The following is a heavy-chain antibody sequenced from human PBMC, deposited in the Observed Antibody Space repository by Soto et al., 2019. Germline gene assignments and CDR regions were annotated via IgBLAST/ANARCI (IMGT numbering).Heavy chain of an antibody. V-gene: IGHV5-51*01. Sequence: GESLKISCKGSGYSFTSYWIGWVRQMPGKGLEWMGIIYPGDSDTRYSPSFQGQVTISADKSISTAYLQWSSLKASDTAMYYCARSLDPPCLGTSVYGGDYYYYYGMDVWGQGTTVTGSS. CDR2: IYPGDSDT. CDR1: GYSFTSYW. CDR3: ARSLDPPCLGTSVYGGDYYYYYGMDV. D-gene: IGHD2-2*01. J-gene: IGHJ6*02.